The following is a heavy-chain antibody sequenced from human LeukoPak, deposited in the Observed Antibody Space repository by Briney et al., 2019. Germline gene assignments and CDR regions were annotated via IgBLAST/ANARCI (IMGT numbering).Heavy chain of an antibody. J-gene: IGHJ4*02. V-gene: IGHV3-23*01. CDR1: GFTFSSYA. CDR3: AKDGYCSGGSCYKGDY. CDR2: ISGSGGST. Sequence: GGSLRLSCAASGFTFSSYAMSWVRQAPGKGLEWVSSISGSGGSTYYADSVEGRFTIPRDNSKNTLYLQMNSLRAEDTAVYYCAKDGYCSGGSCYKGDYWGQGTLVTVSS. D-gene: IGHD2-15*01.